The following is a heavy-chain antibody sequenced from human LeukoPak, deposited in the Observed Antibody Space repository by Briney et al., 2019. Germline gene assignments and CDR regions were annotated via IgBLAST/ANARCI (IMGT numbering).Heavy chain of an antibody. D-gene: IGHD6-13*01. CDR3: ARDATTATGWVYMDV. J-gene: IGHJ6*03. CDR1: GFSFNTYT. Sequence: SGGSLRLSCAASGFSFNTYTMTWVRQPPGKGLEWVSSISSSSIYKYYADSIKGRFTISRDNSKNTLYLQMNSLRAEDTALYYCARDATTATGWVYMDVWGKGTTVTISS. CDR2: ISSSSIYK. V-gene: IGHV3-21*01.